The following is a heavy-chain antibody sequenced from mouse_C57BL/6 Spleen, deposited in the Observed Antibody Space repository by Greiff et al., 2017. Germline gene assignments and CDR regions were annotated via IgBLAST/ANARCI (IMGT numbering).Heavy chain of an antibody. CDR1: GYTFTSYW. CDR2: IDPSDSYT. V-gene: IGHV1-69*01. Sequence: QVQLQQPGAELVMPGASVKLSCKASGYTFTSYWMHWVKQRPGQGLEWIGEIDPSDSYTNYTQKFKGKSTLTVDKSSSTAYMQLSSLTSEDSAVYYGARYSNYAYYFDYWGQGTTLTVSS. J-gene: IGHJ2*01. D-gene: IGHD2-5*01. CDR3: ARYSNYAYYFDY.